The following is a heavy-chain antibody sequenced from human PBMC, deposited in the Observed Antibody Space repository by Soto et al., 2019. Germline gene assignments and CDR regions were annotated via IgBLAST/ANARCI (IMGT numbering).Heavy chain of an antibody. Sequence: GGSLRLSCAASGFTFSDYYMSWIRQAPGKGLEWVSYISSSGSTIYYADSVKGRFTISRDNAKNSLYLQMNSLRAEDTAVYYCARMGPTWSSSWYGYRYWGQGTLVTVSS. D-gene: IGHD6-13*01. CDR2: ISSSGSTI. V-gene: IGHV3-11*01. CDR1: GFTFSDYY. CDR3: ARMGPTWSSSWYGYRY. J-gene: IGHJ4*02.